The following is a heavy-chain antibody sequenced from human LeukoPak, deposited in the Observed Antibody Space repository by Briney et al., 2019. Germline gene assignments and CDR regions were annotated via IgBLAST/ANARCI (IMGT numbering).Heavy chain of an antibody. V-gene: IGHV4-59*01. J-gene: IGHJ4*02. CDR2: IYYSGST. Sequence: SETLSLTCTVSGGSISSYYWSWIRQPPGKGLEWMGYIYYSGSTNYNPSLKSRVTISVDTSKNQFSLKLSSVTAADTAVYYCARRVSYYGSGSYYTRSHHFDYWGQGTLVTVSS. CDR1: GGSISSYY. D-gene: IGHD3-10*01. CDR3: ARRVSYYGSGSYYTRSHHFDY.